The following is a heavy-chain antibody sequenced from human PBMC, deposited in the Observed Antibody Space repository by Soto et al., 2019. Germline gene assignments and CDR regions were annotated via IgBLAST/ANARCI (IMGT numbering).Heavy chain of an antibody. J-gene: IGHJ4*02. CDR3: ARWGQWLGVDY. Sequence: QVQLVQSGAEVKKPGASVKVSCKASGYTFTSYYMHWVRQAPGQGLEWMGIINPSGGSTSYVQKFQGRVAMTRDTSTCTVNMELSSLGSEDTAVYYCARWGQWLGVDYWGQGTLVTVSS. CDR2: INPSGGST. D-gene: IGHD6-19*01. V-gene: IGHV1-46*03. CDR1: GYTFTSYY.